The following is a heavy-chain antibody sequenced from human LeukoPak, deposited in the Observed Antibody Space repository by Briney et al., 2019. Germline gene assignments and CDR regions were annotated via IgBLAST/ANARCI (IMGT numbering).Heavy chain of an antibody. Sequence: GASVKVSCKASGYTFNSNDINWVRQATGQGLEWMGWMNPNSGNTGYAQKFQGRLTMTRNTSISTAYMELSSLRSDDTAVYYCARGASCSIMSCPYWFDPWGQGTLVTVSS. CDR2: MNPNSGNT. D-gene: IGHD2-2*01. J-gene: IGHJ5*02. V-gene: IGHV1-8*01. CDR3: ARGASCSIMSCPYWFDP. CDR1: GYTFNSND.